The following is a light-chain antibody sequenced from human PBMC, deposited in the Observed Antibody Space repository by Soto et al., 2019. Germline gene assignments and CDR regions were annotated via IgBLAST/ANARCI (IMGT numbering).Light chain of an antibody. V-gene: IGKV1-39*01. J-gene: IGKJ2*01. CDR2: DSS. CDR3: QQSYRTPYT. CDR1: QGISTY. Sequence: DLQMTQSPSSLSASVGDRVTITCRASQGISTYLVWYQQRQGRAPKLLIYDSSSLVSGVPSRFSGRGSGTAFTLTISSLQPEDFATYYCQQSYRTPYTFGQGTKLETK.